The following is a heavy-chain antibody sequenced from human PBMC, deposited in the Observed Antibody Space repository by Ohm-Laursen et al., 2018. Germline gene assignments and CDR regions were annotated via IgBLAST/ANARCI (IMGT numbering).Heavy chain of an antibody. CDR2: INPDSSSK. CDR1: GFSFDAYA. D-gene: IGHD6-13*01. V-gene: IGHV3-9*01. J-gene: IGHJ5*02. Sequence: SLRLSCAASGFSFDAYAMHWVRLAPGKGLEWVSGINPDSSSKDYSDSVQSRFTISRDNAKNTLYLQMNSLRAEDTAVYYCARDRITAAGAAESWGQGTLVTVSS. CDR3: ARDRITAAGAAES.